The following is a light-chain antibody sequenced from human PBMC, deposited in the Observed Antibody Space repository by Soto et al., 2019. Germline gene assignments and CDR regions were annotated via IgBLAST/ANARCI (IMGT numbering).Light chain of an antibody. CDR1: QSVSTY. J-gene: IGKJ1*01. CDR3: QQYGRSPWT. Sequence: EILMAPFSATLFLSPWASATLSCRASQSVSTYLAWYQQKPGQAPRLLIYRASSRATGIPDRFSGSGSGTDFNLTISRLEPEDFAVYYCQQYGRSPWTFGQGTKVDIK. V-gene: IGKV3-20*01. CDR2: RAS.